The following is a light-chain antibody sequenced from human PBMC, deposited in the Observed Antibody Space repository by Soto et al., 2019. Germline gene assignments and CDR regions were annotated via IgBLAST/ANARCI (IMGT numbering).Light chain of an antibody. Sequence: EIVLTQSPGTLSLSPGEGATLSCRASQSVSSNYLAWYQQKPGQAPRLLFYSATNRDTGIPDRFSASGSGTVFTLTISRVEPEDFAVYYCQQFGTSPWTFGQGTKVDIK. V-gene: IGKV3-20*01. J-gene: IGKJ1*01. CDR1: QSVSSNY. CDR3: QQFGTSPWT. CDR2: SAT.